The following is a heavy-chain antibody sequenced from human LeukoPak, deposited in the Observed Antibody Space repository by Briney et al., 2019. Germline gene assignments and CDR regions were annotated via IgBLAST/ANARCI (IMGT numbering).Heavy chain of an antibody. V-gene: IGHV3-23*01. CDR1: GFTFSSYA. Sequence: GGSLRLSCAASGFTFSSYAMHWVRQAPGKGLEWVSAISGSGGSTYYADSAKGRFTISRDNSKNTLYLQMNSLRAEDTAVYYCAKDHLDCSSTSCYIVWGQGTLVTVSS. D-gene: IGHD2-2*02. CDR3: AKDHLDCSSTSCYIV. CDR2: ISGSGGST. J-gene: IGHJ4*02.